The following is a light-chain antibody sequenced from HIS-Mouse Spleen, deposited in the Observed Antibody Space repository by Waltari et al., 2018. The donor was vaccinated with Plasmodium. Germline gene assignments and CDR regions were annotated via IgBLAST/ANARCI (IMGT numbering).Light chain of an antibody. CDR2: EDS. V-gene: IGLV3-10*01. J-gene: IGLJ3*02. CDR1: ALPKQY. Sequence: SYELTQPPSVSVSPGQTARITCSGDALPKQYAYWSQQKSGQAPVLGIYEDSKRPSGSRERFDGTSSGTMDNLTISGAQVEDEADYYCYSTDSSGNHRVFGGGTKLTVL. CDR3: YSTDSSGNHRV.